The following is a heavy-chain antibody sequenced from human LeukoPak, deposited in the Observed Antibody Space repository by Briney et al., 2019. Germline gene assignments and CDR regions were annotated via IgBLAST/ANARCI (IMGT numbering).Heavy chain of an antibody. CDR3: ARIVKGAALFDC. J-gene: IGHJ4*02. V-gene: IGHV3-74*01. CDR2: INSDGCSP. Sequence: GGSLRLSCAASGFTFRSYWMHWVRPPPGKGLVGVSRINSDGCSPSYAASVKGRSTTARDNAKNTLYLQMNSLRAEDTAVYYCARIVKGAALFDCWGQGTLVTVSS. CDR1: GFTFRSYW. D-gene: IGHD2/OR15-2a*01.